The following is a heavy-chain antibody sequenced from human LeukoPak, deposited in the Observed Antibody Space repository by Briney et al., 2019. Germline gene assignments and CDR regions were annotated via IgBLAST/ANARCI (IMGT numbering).Heavy chain of an antibody. CDR1: GGSISSSSYY. CDR2: IYYSGST. J-gene: IGHJ4*02. Sequence: PSETLSLTCTVSGGSISSSSYYWGWIRQPPGKGLEWIGSIYYSGSTYYNPSLKSRVTISVDTSKNQFSLKLSSVTAADTAVYYCAREQGYGDYEVYFDYWGQGTLVTVSS. CDR3: AREQGYGDYEVYFDY. D-gene: IGHD4-17*01. V-gene: IGHV4-39*07.